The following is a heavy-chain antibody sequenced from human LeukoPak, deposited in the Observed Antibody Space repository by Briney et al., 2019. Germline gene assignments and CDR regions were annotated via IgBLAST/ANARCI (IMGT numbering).Heavy chain of an antibody. CDR3: AREQAPVGTMVRGTIDY. D-gene: IGHD3-10*01. V-gene: IGHV4-34*01. CDR2: INHSGST. Sequence: SETLSLTCAVYGGSFSGYYWSWIRQPPGKGLEWIGEINHSGSTNYNPSLKSRVTISVDTSKNQFFLKLSSVTAADTAVYYCAREQAPVGTMVRGTIDYWGQGTLVTVSS. CDR1: GGSFSGYY. J-gene: IGHJ4*02.